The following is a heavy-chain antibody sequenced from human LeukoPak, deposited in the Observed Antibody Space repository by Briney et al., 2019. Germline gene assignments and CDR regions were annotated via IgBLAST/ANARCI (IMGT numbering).Heavy chain of an antibody. CDR1: GFTFSSNW. V-gene: IGHV3-74*01. CDR3: ARGPYGTAMQFDY. D-gene: IGHD5-18*01. Sequence: GGSLRLSCVGSGFTFSSNWMHWVRQVPGKGLVWVSRINKDGSITTYADSVKGRFTISRDNAKNSLYLQMNSLTAEDTAVYYCARGPYGTAMQFDYWGQGTLVTVSS. J-gene: IGHJ4*02. CDR2: INKDGSIT.